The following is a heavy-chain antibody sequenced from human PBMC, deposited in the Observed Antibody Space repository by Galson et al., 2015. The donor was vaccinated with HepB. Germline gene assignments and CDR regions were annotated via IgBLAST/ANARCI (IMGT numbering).Heavy chain of an antibody. Sequence: SLRLSCAASGFTFSRYWMSWVRQAPGKGLEWVANIKQDGSAKNYVDSVKGRFTISRDNAKKSLYLQMNSLRAEDTAVYYCARDFVAGGQGTLVTVSS. J-gene: IGHJ4*02. D-gene: IGHD2-21*01. CDR3: ARDFVA. CDR1: GFTFSRYW. V-gene: IGHV3-7*01. CDR2: IKQDGSAK.